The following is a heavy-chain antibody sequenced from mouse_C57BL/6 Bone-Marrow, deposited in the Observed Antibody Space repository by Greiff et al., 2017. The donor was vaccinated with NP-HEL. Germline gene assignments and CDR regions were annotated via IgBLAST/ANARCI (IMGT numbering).Heavy chain of an antibody. J-gene: IGHJ2*01. CDR2: IYPRSGNT. D-gene: IGHD1-1*01. Sequence: QVQLKQSGAELARPGASVKLSCKASGYTFTSYGISWVKQRTGQGLEWLGEIYPRSGNTYYNVKFKGKATLTADKSSSTAYMDLRSLTSEDSAVYFCARQTTVVAPYYFDYWGQGTTLTVSS. CDR1: GYTFTSYG. CDR3: ARQTTVVAPYYFDY. V-gene: IGHV1-81*01.